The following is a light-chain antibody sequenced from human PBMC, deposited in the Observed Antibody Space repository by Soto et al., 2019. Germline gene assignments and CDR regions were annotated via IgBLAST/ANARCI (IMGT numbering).Light chain of an antibody. CDR2: RNN. J-gene: IGLJ2*01. Sequence: QAVVTQPPSASGTPGQRVTISCSGSSSNIGSNYVYWYQQLPGTAPKLLIYRNNQRPSGVPDRFSGSKSGTSASLAISGLRSEDEADYYCAAWDDSLSGYVVFGGGPKLTVL. CDR1: SSNIGSNY. V-gene: IGLV1-47*01. CDR3: AAWDDSLSGYVV.